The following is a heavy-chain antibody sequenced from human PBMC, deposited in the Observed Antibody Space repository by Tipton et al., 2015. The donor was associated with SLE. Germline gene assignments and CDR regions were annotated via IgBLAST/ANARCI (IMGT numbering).Heavy chain of an antibody. CDR3: SGSTSFYYGMDV. J-gene: IGHJ6*02. D-gene: IGHD2-2*01. CDR2: ISWNSGII. Sequence: RSLRLSCAASGFTFDEYAMHWVRQAPGKGLEWVSSISWNSGIIDYADSVKGRFTISRDDAKNSLYLQMNSLRAEDTAVYYCSGSTSFYYGMDVWGQGTTVTVSS. CDR1: GFTFDEYA. V-gene: IGHV3-9*01.